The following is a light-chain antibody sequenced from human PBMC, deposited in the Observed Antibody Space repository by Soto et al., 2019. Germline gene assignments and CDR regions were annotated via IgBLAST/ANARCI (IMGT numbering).Light chain of an antibody. CDR2: AAS. CDR1: QSISSY. Sequence: DIQMTPSPSSLSASVGDRVTITCRASQSISSYLNWYQQKPGKAPKLLIYAASSLQSGVPSRFSGSGSGTDFTLTISSLQPEDFGTYYCQQTYSTFVSFGGGTKVDIK. CDR3: QQTYSTFVS. V-gene: IGKV1-39*01. J-gene: IGKJ4*01.